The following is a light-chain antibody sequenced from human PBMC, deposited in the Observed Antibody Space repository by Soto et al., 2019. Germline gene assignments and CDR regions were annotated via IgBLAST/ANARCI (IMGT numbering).Light chain of an antibody. Sequence: EIVMTQSPATLSVSPGEGATLSCRASQGIGDTLAWYQQKPGQAPRLVMYDASNRATGIPARFSVSGSGTDFTLTISSLEPEYFAVYYCQQRSNWPPTFGQGTKVDIK. CDR2: DAS. J-gene: IGKJ1*01. V-gene: IGKV3-11*01. CDR1: QGIGDT. CDR3: QQRSNWPPT.